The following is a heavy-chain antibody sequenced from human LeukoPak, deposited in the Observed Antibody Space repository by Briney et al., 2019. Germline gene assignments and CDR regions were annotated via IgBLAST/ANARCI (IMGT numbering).Heavy chain of an antibody. CDR2: ISSSGSTI. CDR3: ARASSSGWYGSPFDY. Sequence: GGSLRLSCAASGFTFSDYYMSWIRQAPGKGLEWVSYISSSGSTIYYADSVKGRFTISRDNAKNSLYLQMNSLRAEDTAVYYCARASSSGWYGSPFDYWGQGTLVTVSS. V-gene: IGHV3-11*01. D-gene: IGHD6-19*01. CDR1: GFTFSDYY. J-gene: IGHJ4*02.